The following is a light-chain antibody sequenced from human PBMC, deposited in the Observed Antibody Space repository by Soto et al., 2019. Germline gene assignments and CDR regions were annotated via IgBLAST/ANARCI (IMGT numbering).Light chain of an antibody. CDR2: GNS. V-gene: IGLV1-40*01. Sequence: QSALTQPPSVSGAPGQRVTISCTGSSANIGAGYDVHWYQHLPGTAPKLLIYGNSNRPSGVPDRFSASKSGTSASLAITGLQAEDEADYYCQSYDSSLSGFYVFGSGTKVT. CDR1: SANIGAGYD. CDR3: QSYDSSLSGFYV. J-gene: IGLJ1*01.